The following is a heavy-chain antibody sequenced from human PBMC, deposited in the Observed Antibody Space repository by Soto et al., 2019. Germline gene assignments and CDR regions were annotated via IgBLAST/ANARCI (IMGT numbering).Heavy chain of an antibody. Sequence: LSLTCTISGGSINSYYWSWIRQPPGTGLEWIGYIYYSGGTNYNPSLKSRVTISVDTSKNQFSLNLSSVTAADTAVYYCARYYPAYSSGSNGVNWFDPWGQGTLVTVSS. CDR1: GGSINSYY. J-gene: IGHJ5*02. CDR2: IYYSGGT. D-gene: IGHD6-19*01. CDR3: ARYYPAYSSGSNGVNWFDP. V-gene: IGHV4-59*01.